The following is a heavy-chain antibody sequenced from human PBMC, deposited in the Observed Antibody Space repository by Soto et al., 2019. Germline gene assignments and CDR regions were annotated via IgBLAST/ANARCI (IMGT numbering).Heavy chain of an antibody. J-gene: IGHJ4*02. CDR3: ARDKRGLDY. V-gene: IGHV1-69*12. CDR2: IIPMSGTT. D-gene: IGHD3-16*01. Sequence: QVHLVQSGAEVKKPGSSVKVSCKASGGAFTSYSFHWVRQAPGQGLEWMGGIIPMSGTTNYALKFQGRVTVTADVPTTTVYIELSSLRSEDTAIYYCARDKRGLDYWGQGTLVTVSS. CDR1: GGAFTSYS.